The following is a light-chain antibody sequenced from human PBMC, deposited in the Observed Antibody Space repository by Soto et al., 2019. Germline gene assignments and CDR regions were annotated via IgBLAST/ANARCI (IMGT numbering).Light chain of an antibody. CDR3: QQCGGSPT. Sequence: EIVLTQSPGILSLSPGERASLSCRASHNISITVLAWYQQKPGQAPRLLISGATSRTTGIPDRFSGGGSGTDFTLTISRLEPEDFAMYYCQQCGGSPTFGQGTKVDNK. CDR2: GAT. V-gene: IGKV3-20*01. CDR1: HNISITV. J-gene: IGKJ1*01.